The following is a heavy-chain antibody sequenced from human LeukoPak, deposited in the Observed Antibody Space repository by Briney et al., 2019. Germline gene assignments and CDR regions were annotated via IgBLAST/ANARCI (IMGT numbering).Heavy chain of an antibody. D-gene: IGHD1-1*01. J-gene: IGHJ6*02. CDR1: GFTVSSNY. V-gene: IGHV3-53*01. CDR3: VRETGNTYGMDV. Sequence: GGSLRLSCAASGFTVSSNYMSWVRQAPGKGLEWVSVIYSGGSTYYADSVKGRFTISRDNSKNTLYLQMNSLRAEDTAVYYCVRETGNTYGMDVWGQGTTVTVSS. CDR2: IYSGGST.